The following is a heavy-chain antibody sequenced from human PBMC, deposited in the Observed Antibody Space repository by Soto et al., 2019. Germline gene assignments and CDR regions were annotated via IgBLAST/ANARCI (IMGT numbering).Heavy chain of an antibody. Sequence: SVTLSVTCPVADGSISSYYWSWIRQPPGKGLEWIGYIYYSGSTNYNPSLKSRVTISVDTSKNQFSLKLSSVTAADTAVYYCASRLLFYGMDVWGQGTTVTVSS. J-gene: IGHJ6*02. CDR1: DGSISSYY. CDR3: ASRLLFYGMDV. CDR2: IYYSGST. V-gene: IGHV4-59*12. D-gene: IGHD3-10*01.